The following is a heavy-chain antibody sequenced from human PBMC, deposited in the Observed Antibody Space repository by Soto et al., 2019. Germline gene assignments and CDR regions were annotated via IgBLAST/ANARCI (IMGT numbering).Heavy chain of an antibody. J-gene: IGHJ4*02. CDR2: IYSGGST. Sequence: GGSLRLSCAASGFTVSSNYMSWVRQAPGKGLEWVSVIYSGGSTYYAESVRGRITIARHNSTNTLYLHMNSVEAEDADVCYSAGGYGGSGYFDYWGQGTLVTVSS. CDR3: AGGYGGSGYFDY. D-gene: IGHD3-3*01. CDR1: GFTVSSNY. V-gene: IGHV3-53*04.